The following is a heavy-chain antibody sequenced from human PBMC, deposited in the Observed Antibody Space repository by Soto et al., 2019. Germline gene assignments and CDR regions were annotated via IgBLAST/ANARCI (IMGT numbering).Heavy chain of an antibody. J-gene: IGHJ4*02. Sequence: VRLSCAASEFTFSSYSMHVVRQAPVRLLEWVAVISYDGSNKYYADSVKGRFTISRYNSKNTLYLQMNSLRAEDTAVYYWARDMSLPGEGYFDSWGQGSLVTVSS. D-gene: IGHD3-10*02. V-gene: IGHV3-30-3*01. CDR2: ISYDGSNK. CDR3: ARDMSLPGEGYFDS. CDR1: EFTFSSYS.